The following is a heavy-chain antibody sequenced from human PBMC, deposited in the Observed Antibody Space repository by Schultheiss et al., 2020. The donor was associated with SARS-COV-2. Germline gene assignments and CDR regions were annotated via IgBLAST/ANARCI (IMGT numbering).Heavy chain of an antibody. V-gene: IGHV4-39*07. J-gene: IGHJ4*02. D-gene: IGHD2-2*01. Sequence: SETLSLTCTVSGGSISSSSYYWGWIRQPPGKGLEWIGSIYTSGSTNYNPSLKSRVTISVDTSKNQFSLKLSSVTAADTAVYYCARQRYQLLLSYFDYWGQGTLVTVSS. CDR2: IYTSGST. CDR3: ARQRYQLLLSYFDY. CDR1: GGSISSSSYY.